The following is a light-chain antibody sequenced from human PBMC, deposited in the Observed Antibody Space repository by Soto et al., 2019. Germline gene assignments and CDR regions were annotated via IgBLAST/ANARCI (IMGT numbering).Light chain of an antibody. J-gene: IGKJ1*01. CDR3: LHYQSYWT. Sequence: DIQMTQSPSTLSASEGDRVSITCRASQRISRQLAWYQQKPGKAPNLLIYQASNLETGVPSRFTGSGSGTEFTLTISSLQPDDLATYYCLHYQSYWTFGQGTKVEVK. CDR1: QRISRQ. V-gene: IGKV1-5*03. CDR2: QAS.